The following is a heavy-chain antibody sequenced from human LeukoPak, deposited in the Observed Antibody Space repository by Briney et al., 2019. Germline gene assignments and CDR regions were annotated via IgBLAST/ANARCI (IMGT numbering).Heavy chain of an antibody. Sequence: PGGSLRLSCVASGFTFSGYGIHWVRQAPGKGLEWVANIKQDGSEKYYVDSVKGRFTISRDNAKNSLYLQMNSLRAEDTAVYYCARGVLVLRFLEWLYYFNYWGQGTLVTVSS. CDR1: GFTFSGYG. J-gene: IGHJ4*02. CDR2: IKQDGSEK. D-gene: IGHD3-3*01. CDR3: ARGVLVLRFLEWLYYFNY. V-gene: IGHV3-7*03.